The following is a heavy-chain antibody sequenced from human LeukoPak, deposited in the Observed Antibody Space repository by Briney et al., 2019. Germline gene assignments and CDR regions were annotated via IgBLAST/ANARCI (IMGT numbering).Heavy chain of an antibody. CDR2: ISYDGSNK. CDR3: AKDPGEAGIYYYFDY. V-gene: IGHV3-30*18. D-gene: IGHD3-10*01. CDR1: GFTFSSYG. Sequence: GRSLRLSCAASGFTFSSYGMHWVRQAPGKGLEWVAVISYDGSNKYYADSVKGQFTISRDNSKNTLYLQMNSLRAEDTAVYYCAKDPGEAGIYYYFDYWGQGTLVTVSS. J-gene: IGHJ4*02.